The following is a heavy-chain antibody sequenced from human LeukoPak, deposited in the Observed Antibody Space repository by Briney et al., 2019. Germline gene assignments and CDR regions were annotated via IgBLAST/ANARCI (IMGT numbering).Heavy chain of an antibody. J-gene: IGHJ4*02. D-gene: IGHD3-16*01. CDR2: IYYTGNT. Sequence: PSETLSLTCTVSGGSISSYYWSWIRQPPGKGLEWIGYIYYTGNTNYNPPLKSRVTLSVDTSKNQFSLKLTSVTAADTAVYYCARQNPSTYPFDFWGQGTLVTVSS. V-gene: IGHV4-59*08. CDR1: GGSISSYY. CDR3: ARQNPSTYPFDF.